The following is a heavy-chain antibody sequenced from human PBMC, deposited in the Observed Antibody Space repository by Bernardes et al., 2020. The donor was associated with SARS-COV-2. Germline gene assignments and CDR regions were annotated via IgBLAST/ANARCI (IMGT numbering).Heavy chain of an antibody. D-gene: IGHD2-21*02. J-gene: IGHJ1*01. CDR2: IYPGDSDT. Sequence: GASLKIFCKGSGYSFTSYWIGWVRPMPGKGLEWMGIIYPGDSDTRYSPSFQGQVTISADKSISTAYLQWSSLKASDTAMYYCARGCGGDCYPPEYIQHWGHGTLLTVSS. CDR1: GYSFTSYW. V-gene: IGHV5-51*01. CDR3: ARGCGGDCYPPEYIQH.